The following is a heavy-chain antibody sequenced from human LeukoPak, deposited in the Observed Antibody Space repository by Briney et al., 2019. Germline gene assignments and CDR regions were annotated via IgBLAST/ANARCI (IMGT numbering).Heavy chain of an antibody. V-gene: IGHV3-23*01. CDR2: ISGSGGST. CDR1: GFTFSSYA. D-gene: IGHD6-19*01. Sequence: GGSLRLSCAASGFTFSSYAMSWVRQAPGKGLNWVSAISGSGGSTYYADSVKGRSTISRDNSKNTLYLQMNSLRAEDTAVYYCAKAHRGRVAVAGTAPTATYYYYYCMDVWGKGTTVTVSS. J-gene: IGHJ6*03. CDR3: AKAHRGRVAVAGTAPTATYYYYYCMDV.